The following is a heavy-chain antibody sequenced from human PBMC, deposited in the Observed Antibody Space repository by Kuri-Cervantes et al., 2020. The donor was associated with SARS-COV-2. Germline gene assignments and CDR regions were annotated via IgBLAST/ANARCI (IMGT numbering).Heavy chain of an antibody. D-gene: IGHD3-9*01. Sequence: GESLKISCAASGFTFSSYGMHWVRQAPGKGLEWVAVIWYDGSNKYYADSVKGRFTTSRDNSKNTLYLQMNSLRAEDTAVYYCARLFRLVMDYWGQGTLVTVSS. J-gene: IGHJ4*02. CDR1: GFTFSSYG. CDR3: ARLFRLVMDY. V-gene: IGHV3-33*01. CDR2: IWYDGSNK.